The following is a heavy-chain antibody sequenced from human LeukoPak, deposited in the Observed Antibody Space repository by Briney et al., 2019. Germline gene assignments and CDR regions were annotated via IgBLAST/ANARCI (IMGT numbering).Heavy chain of an antibody. J-gene: IGHJ4*02. D-gene: IGHD1-1*01. Sequence: GGSLRLSCAASGFTFSTYAMHWVRQAPGKGLEWVSVIYSGGSTYYADSVKGRFTISRDNSKNTLYLQMNSLRAEDTAVYYCARTSPWRPPRWGQGTLVTVSS. V-gene: IGHV3-53*01. CDR3: ARTSPWRPPR. CDR2: IYSGGST. CDR1: GFTFSTYA.